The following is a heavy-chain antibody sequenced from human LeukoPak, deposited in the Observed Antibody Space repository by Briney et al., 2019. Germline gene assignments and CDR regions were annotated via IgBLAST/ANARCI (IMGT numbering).Heavy chain of an antibody. Sequence: ASVRVSCKASGYSLTGYYMHWVRQAPGQGLELMGWINPNSGGTNYAQKFQGRVTMTSDTSINTAYMELSRLRSDDTAVYYCARDGSGWYWFDPWGQGTLVTVSS. CDR1: GYSLTGYY. CDR2: INPNSGGT. CDR3: ARDGSGWYWFDP. V-gene: IGHV1-2*02. J-gene: IGHJ5*02. D-gene: IGHD6-19*01.